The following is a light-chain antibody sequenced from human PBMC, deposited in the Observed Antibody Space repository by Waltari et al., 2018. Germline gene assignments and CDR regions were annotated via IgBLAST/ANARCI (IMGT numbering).Light chain of an antibody. Sequence: EIVMTQSPATLSVSPGERATLSCRASQSVSSNFAWYQQKPGQAPRLLIYGASTRATGIPARFSGSGSGTEFTLTISSLQSEDFAVYYCQQYNNWPPRTLTFGGGTKVEIK. CDR1: QSVSSN. CDR3: QQYNNWPPRTLT. CDR2: GAS. J-gene: IGKJ4*01. V-gene: IGKV3-15*01.